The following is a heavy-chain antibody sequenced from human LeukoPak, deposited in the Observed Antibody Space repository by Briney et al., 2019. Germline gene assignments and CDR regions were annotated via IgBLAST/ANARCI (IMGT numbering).Heavy chain of an antibody. V-gene: IGHV4-39*01. Sequence: SETLSLTCTVSGGSISSSSYYWGWIRQPPGKGLEWIGSIYYSGSTYYNPSLKSRVTISVDTSKNQFSLKLSSVTAVDTAVYYCARQLWFGELLPNWFDPWGQGTLVTVSS. D-gene: IGHD3-10*01. CDR2: IYYSGST. CDR3: ARQLWFGELLPNWFDP. CDR1: GGSISSSSYY. J-gene: IGHJ5*02.